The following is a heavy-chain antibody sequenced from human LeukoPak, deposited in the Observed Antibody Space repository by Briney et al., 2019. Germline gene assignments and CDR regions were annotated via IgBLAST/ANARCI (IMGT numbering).Heavy chain of an antibody. CDR2: IRSDENYK. CDR3: AKDAHWSADH. V-gene: IGHV3-30*02. CDR1: GFNLSSYG. Sequence: GSLRLSCAASGFNLSSYGMHWVRQAPGKGLEWVAHIRSDENYKHYADSVKGRFTISRDNSKNTVYVQMNSLRPEDTAVYYCAKDAHWSADHWGQGTLVTVSS. D-gene: IGHD3-3*01. J-gene: IGHJ5*02.